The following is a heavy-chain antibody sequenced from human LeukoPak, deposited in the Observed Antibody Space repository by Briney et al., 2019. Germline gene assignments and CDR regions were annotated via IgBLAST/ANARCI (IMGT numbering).Heavy chain of an antibody. CDR2: INHSGST. D-gene: IGHD3-10*01. V-gene: IGHV4-34*01. CDR3: ATARGYGSGSYFDY. J-gene: IGHJ4*02. Sequence: PSETLSLTCAVYGGSFSGYYWSWIRQPPGKGLEWIGEINHSGSTNYNPSLKSRVTISVDTSKNQFSLKLSSVTAADTAVYYCATARGYGSGSYFDYWGRGTLVTVSS. CDR1: GGSFSGYY.